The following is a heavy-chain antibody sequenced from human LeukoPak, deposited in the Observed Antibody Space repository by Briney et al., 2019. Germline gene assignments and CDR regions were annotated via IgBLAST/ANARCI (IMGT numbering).Heavy chain of an antibody. CDR1: GGSISSSSYY. V-gene: IGHV4-39*07. CDR3: ARNREYYFDY. CDR2: IYPSGST. J-gene: IGHJ4*02. D-gene: IGHD3-10*01. Sequence: PSETLSLTCTVSGGSISSSSYYWGWVRQPPGKGLEWIGEIYPSGSTNYNPSLKSRVTISVDKSKNQFSLNLSSVTAADTAVYYCARNREYYFDYWDQGALVTVSS.